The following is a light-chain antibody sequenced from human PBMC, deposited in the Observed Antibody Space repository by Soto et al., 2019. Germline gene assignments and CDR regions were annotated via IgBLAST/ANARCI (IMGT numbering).Light chain of an antibody. Sequence: EIVLTQSPATLSLSPGERATLSCRASQSVSSYLAWYQQKPGQAPRLLIYDASNRATGIPARFSGSGSGTDFTLTISSLEPEDFAVYYCQQRSNWRGLTFGGVTKVEIK. CDR1: QSVSSY. V-gene: IGKV3-11*01. CDR2: DAS. CDR3: QQRSNWRGLT. J-gene: IGKJ4*01.